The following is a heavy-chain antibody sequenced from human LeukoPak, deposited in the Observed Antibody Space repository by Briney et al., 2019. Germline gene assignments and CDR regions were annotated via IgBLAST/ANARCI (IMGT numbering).Heavy chain of an antibody. CDR3: ARRNDFDI. V-gene: IGHV4-4*08. Sequence: SETLSLTCTVSGGXITGYHCSWIRQPPGKGLEWIGYIYSSETTNYKSSLKSRVTISADTSKNQFSLKLTSVTAADTAIYYCARRNDFDIWGQGTMVTVSS. CDR2: IYSSETT. CDR1: GGXITGYH. J-gene: IGHJ3*02.